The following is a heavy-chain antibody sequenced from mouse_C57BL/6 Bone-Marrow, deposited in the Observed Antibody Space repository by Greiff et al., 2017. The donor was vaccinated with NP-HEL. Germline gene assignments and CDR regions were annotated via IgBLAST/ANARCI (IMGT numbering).Heavy chain of an antibody. J-gene: IGHJ3*01. CDR3: TSYSNYLFAY. CDR2: IDPETGGT. D-gene: IGHD2-5*01. Sequence: QVQLQQSGAELVRPGASVTLSCKASGYTFTDYEMHWVKQTPVHGLEWIGAIDPETGGTAYNQKFKGKAILTADKSSSTAYMELRSLTSEDSAVYYCTSYSNYLFAYWGQVTLVTVSA. V-gene: IGHV1-15*01. CDR1: GYTFTDYE.